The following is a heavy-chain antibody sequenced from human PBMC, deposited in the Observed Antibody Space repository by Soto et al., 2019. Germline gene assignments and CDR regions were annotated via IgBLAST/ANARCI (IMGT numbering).Heavy chain of an antibody. CDR1: GGSFSGYY. Sequence: SETLSLTCAVDGGSFSGYYWSWVRQPPGKGLEWIGEINHSGSTNYNPSLKSRVTISVDTSKNQFSLKLNSMTAADTAVYYCARHNYGSGSTYFDYWGKGTLVTVSS. V-gene: IGHV4-34*01. J-gene: IGHJ4*02. CDR2: INHSGST. CDR3: ARHNYGSGSTYFDY. D-gene: IGHD3-10*01.